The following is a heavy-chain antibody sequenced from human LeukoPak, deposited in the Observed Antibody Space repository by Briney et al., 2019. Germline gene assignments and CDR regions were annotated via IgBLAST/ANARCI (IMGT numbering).Heavy chain of an antibody. D-gene: IGHD5-24*01. V-gene: IGHV3-23*01. CDR1: IFSFDLYG. J-gene: IGHJ4*02. Sequence: GGSLRLSCEASIFSFDLYGMTWIRQAPGKGLEWISTISGSGTNKHYADSVKGRFTISRDSSKNMVYLEMNSLRAEDTAIYYCARDPSTLTIRDNYWGRGTLVTVSS. CDR2: ISGSGTNK. CDR3: ARDPSTLTIRDNY.